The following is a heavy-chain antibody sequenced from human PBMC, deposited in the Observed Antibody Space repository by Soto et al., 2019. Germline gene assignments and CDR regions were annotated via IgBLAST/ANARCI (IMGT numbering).Heavy chain of an antibody. CDR1: GGSISSGGYY. D-gene: IGHD3-3*01. J-gene: IGHJ4*02. V-gene: IGHV4-31*03. CDR2: IYYGGST. Sequence: SETLSLTCTVSGGSISSGGYYWSWIRQHPGKGLEWIGYIYYGGSTYYNPSLKSRVTISVDTSKNQFSLKLSSVTAADTAVYYCARGRFLEWLFLFDYWGQGTLVTVSS. CDR3: ARGRFLEWLFLFDY.